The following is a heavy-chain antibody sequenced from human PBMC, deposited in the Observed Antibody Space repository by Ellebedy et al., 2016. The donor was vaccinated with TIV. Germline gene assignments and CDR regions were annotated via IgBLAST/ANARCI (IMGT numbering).Heavy chain of an antibody. J-gene: IGHJ4*02. CDR2: VFTNGNT. CDR1: GGSISSYS. CDR3: ARGHWNLGEYHFDY. D-gene: IGHD1-7*01. Sequence: MPSETLSLTCTVSGGSISSYSWSWIRQPAGKGLEWIGRVFTNGNTKYNPSLKSRVTMSVDTSRNQFSLKLSSVTAADTAVYYCARGHWNLGEYHFDYWGQGTLVTVSS. V-gene: IGHV4-4*07.